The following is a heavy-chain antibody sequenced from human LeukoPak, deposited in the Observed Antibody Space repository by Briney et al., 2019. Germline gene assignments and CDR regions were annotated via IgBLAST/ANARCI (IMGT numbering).Heavy chain of an antibody. D-gene: IGHD6-19*01. V-gene: IGHV1-8*01. CDR1: GYTFTSYD. J-gene: IGHJ4*02. CDR2: MNPNSGNT. CDR3: ARGKKQWLVLTYFDY. Sequence: ASVKVSCKASGYTFTSYDINWVRQATGQGLERMGWMNPNSGNTGYAQKFQGRVTMTRNTSISTAYMELSSLRSEDTAVYYCARGKKQWLVLTYFDYWGQGTLVTVSS.